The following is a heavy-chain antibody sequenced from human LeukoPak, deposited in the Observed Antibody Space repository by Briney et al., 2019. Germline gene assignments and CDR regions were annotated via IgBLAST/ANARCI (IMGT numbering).Heavy chain of an antibody. CDR2: IIPIFGTA. D-gene: IGHD5-24*01. J-gene: IGHJ4*02. CDR1: GGTFSSYA. Sequence: GSSVKVSCKASGGTFSSYAISWVRQAPGQGLEWMGGIIPIFGTANYAQKFQGRVTITTDESTSTAYMVLSSLRSEDTAVYYCATTATPIKIATITFLDWGQGTLVTVSS. CDR3: ATTATPIKIATITFLD. V-gene: IGHV1-69*05.